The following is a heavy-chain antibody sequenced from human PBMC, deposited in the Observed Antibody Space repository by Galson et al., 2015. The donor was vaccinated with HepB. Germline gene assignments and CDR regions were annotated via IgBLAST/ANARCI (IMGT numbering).Heavy chain of an antibody. CDR2: IRSREEGEST. CDR3: TTASLITF. V-gene: IGHV3-15*01. D-gene: IGHD2/OR15-2a*01. J-gene: IGHJ1*01. CDR1: GLSFSDIW. Sequence: SLRLSCAVSGLSFSDIWMSWVRQAPGKGLEWVGRIRSREEGESTDYAASVKGRFTVSGDDHKSLLYLQMDRLKIEDTAVYYCTTASLITFWGQGTLVTVSS.